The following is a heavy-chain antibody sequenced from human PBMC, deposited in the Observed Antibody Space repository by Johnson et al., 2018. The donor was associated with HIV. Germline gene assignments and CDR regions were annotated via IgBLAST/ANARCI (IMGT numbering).Heavy chain of an antibody. CDR1: GFTFSSYG. J-gene: IGHJ3*01. V-gene: IGHV3-NL1*01. CDR3: TTDPWWNGYHAFDV. Sequence: QVQLVESGGGVVQPGGSLRLSCAASGFTFSSYGMHWVRQAPGKGLEWVSVLSSGGDTYYTDSVNGRFTISRDNSKNTLYLQMNSLKTDDTAMYYWTTDPWWNGYHAFDVWGQGTMVTVSS. D-gene: IGHD1-1*01. CDR2: LSSGGDT.